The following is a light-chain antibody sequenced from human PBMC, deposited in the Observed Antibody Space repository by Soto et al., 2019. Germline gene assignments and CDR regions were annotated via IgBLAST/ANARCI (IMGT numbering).Light chain of an antibody. V-gene: IGKV3-20*01. CDR2: GAS. CDR1: QTISSSY. CDR3: QQYGNSPWT. J-gene: IGKJ1*01. Sequence: EIVLTQSPGTLSLSPGEGATLSCRASQTISSSYLAWYQQKPGQAPRLLIYGASSRATGILDRFSGSGSGTDFTLTISRLEPEDFAVYYCQQYGNSPWTFGQGTKVEIK.